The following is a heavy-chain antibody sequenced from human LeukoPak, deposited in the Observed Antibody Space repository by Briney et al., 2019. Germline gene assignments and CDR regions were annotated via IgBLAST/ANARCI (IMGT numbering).Heavy chain of an antibody. CDR3: AKDLPSFEKYSGYGIFDS. V-gene: IGHV3-23*01. D-gene: IGHD5-12*01. J-gene: IGHJ4*02. CDR2: ISGGST. CDR1: GFTFSSYA. Sequence: GGSLRLSCAASGFTFSSYAMSWVRQAPGKGLEWVSAISGGSTYYADSVRGRFTISRDNSKNTLYLQMNSLRAEDTAVYYCAKDLPSFEKYSGYGIFDSWGQGTLVTVSS.